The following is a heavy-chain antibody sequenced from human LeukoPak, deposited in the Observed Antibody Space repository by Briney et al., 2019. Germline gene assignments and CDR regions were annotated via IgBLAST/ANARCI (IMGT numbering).Heavy chain of an antibody. J-gene: IGHJ5*02. Sequence: GGSLRLSCAASGFTFSSYSMNWVRQAPGKGLEWVSPISSSSSYIYYADSAKGRFTISRDNAKNSLYLQMNSLRAEDTAVYYCARGAAAGNLNWFDPWGQGTLVTVSS. D-gene: IGHD6-13*01. CDR3: ARGAAAGNLNWFDP. V-gene: IGHV3-21*01. CDR2: ISSSSSYI. CDR1: GFTFSSYS.